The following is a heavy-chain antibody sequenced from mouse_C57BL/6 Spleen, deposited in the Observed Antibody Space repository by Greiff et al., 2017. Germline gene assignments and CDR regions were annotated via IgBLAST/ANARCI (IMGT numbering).Heavy chain of an antibody. D-gene: IGHD1-1*01. CDR2: IYPRSGNT. J-gene: IGHJ3*01. V-gene: IGHV1-81*01. CDR1: GYTFTSYG. Sequence: VQLQQSGAELARPGASVKLSCKASGYTFTSYGISWVKQRTGQGLEWIGEIYPRSGNTYYNEKVKGKATLTADKSSSTAYMELRSLTSEDSAVYFCARLDYYGSRGFAYWGQGTLVTVSA. CDR3: ARLDYYGSRGFAY.